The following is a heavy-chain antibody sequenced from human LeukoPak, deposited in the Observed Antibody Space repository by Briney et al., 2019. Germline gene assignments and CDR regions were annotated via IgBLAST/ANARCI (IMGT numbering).Heavy chain of an antibody. CDR1: GYTFTSYD. Sequence: ASVKVSCKASGYTFTSYDINWVRQATGQGLEWMGWMNPNSGNTGYAQKFQGRVTITRNTSISTAYMELSSLRSEDTAVYYCARVRREQLGFNDYWGQGTLVTVSS. CDR3: ARVRREQLGFNDY. CDR2: MNPNSGNT. D-gene: IGHD6-6*01. V-gene: IGHV1-8*03. J-gene: IGHJ4*02.